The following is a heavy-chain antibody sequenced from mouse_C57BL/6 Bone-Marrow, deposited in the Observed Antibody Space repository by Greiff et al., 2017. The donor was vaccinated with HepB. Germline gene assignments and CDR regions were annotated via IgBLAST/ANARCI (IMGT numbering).Heavy chain of an antibody. CDR1: GYSITSGYY. CDR2: ISYDGSN. D-gene: IGHD1-1*01. V-gene: IGHV3-6*01. Sequence: EVQLQQSGPGLVKPSQSLSLTCSVTGYSITSGYYWNWIRQFPGNKLEWMGYISYDGSNNYNPSLKNRISITRDTSKNQFFLKLNSVTTEDTATYYCARDGPTVPSTDYWGQGTTLTVSS. J-gene: IGHJ2*01. CDR3: ARDGPTVPSTDY.